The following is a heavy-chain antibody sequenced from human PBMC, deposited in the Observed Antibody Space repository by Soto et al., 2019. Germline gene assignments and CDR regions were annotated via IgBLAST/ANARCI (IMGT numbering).Heavy chain of an antibody. D-gene: IGHD3-16*01. CDR2: IYYSGST. J-gene: IGHJ3*02. CDR3: AREQILGGAFDI. Sequence: SETLSLTCTVSGGSISSYYWSWIRQPPGKGLEWIGYIYYSGSTNYNPSLKSRVTISVDTSKNQFSLKLSSVTAADTAVYYCAREQILGGAFDIWGQGTMVTVSS. CDR1: GGSISSYY. V-gene: IGHV4-59*01.